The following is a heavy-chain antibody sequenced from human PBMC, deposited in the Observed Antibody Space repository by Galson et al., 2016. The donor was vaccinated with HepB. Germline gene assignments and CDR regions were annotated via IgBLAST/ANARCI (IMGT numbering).Heavy chain of an antibody. J-gene: IGHJ6*02. D-gene: IGHD4-17*01. V-gene: IGHV3-7*01. CDR1: GFTFSR. CDR2: IKQDGSQK. Sequence: SLRLSCAASGFTFSRMNWVRQAPGKGLEWVANIKQDGSQKYYVDSVRGRFTISSDSAENSLPLQMSILRAEDTAVYFCAGKRSDNYGMDVWGRGTTVTVSS. CDR3: AGKRSDNYGMDV.